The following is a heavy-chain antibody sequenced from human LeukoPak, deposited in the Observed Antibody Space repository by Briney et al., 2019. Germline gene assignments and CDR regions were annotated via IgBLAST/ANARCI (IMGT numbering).Heavy chain of an antibody. J-gene: IGHJ4*02. D-gene: IGHD4-17*01. CDR1: GYTFTSYG. CDR2: ISAYNGNT. V-gene: IGHV1-18*01. CDR3: ARDLGTTVTTYY. Sequence: ASVKVSCKASGYTFTSYGISWVRQAPGQGLEWMGWISAYNGNTNYAQKLQGRVTMTTDTSTSTACMELRSLRSDDTAVYYCARDLGTTVTTYYWGQGTLVTVSS.